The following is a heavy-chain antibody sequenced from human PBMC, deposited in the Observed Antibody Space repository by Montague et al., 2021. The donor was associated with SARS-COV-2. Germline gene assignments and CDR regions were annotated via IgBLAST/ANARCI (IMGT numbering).Heavy chain of an antibody. CDR1: GGFISSYY. CDR2: IYTSGST. Sequence: SETLSLTCTVSGGFISSYYWSWFRQPAGKGLEWSGRIYTSGSTNYNPSLKSRVTMSVDTSKNQFSLKLSSVTAADTAVYYCARDNPVLWFGETYAFDIWGQGTTVTVSS. J-gene: IGHJ3*02. D-gene: IGHD3-10*01. V-gene: IGHV4-4*07. CDR3: ARDNPVLWFGETYAFDI.